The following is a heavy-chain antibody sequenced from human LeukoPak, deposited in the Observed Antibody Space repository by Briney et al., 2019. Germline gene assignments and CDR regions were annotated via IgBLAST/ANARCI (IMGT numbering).Heavy chain of an antibody. CDR3: ARDWALHLDYYYYMDV. Sequence: PSETLSLTCTVSGYSISSGYYWGWIRQPPRKGLEWIGSIYHSGSTYYNPSLKSRVTISVDTSKNQFSLKLSSVTAADTAVYYCARDWALHLDYYYYMDVWGKGTTVTVSS. V-gene: IGHV4-38-2*02. D-gene: IGHD1-26*01. CDR1: GYSISSGYY. CDR2: IYHSGST. J-gene: IGHJ6*03.